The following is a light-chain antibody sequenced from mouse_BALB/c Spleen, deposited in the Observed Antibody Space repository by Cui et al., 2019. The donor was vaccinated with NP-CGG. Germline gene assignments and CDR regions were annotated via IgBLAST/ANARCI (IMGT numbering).Light chain of an antibody. CDR3: ALWYSNHWV. V-gene: IGLV1*01. CDR1: TGAVTTSNY. J-gene: IGLJ1*01. CDR2: GTN. Sequence: PVVTPESAPTSSPGETVTLTCRSNTGAVTTSNYANWVQEKPDHLFTGLIGGTNNRAPGVPARFSGSLIGDKAALTITGAQTEDETIYFCALWYSNHWVFGGGTKLTVL.